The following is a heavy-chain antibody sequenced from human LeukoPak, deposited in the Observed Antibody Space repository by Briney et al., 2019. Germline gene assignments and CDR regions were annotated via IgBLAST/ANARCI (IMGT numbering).Heavy chain of an antibody. CDR3: AREVVSAAGVDY. CDR2: IYSNGVT. J-gene: IGHJ4*02. CDR1: GGSISSYY. V-gene: IGHV4-4*08. Sequence: SETLSLTCTVSGGSISSYYWSWIRQPPGKGLEWIGYIYSNGVTSYNPSLKSRVSISTDTSNNQFSLKLNSVTAADTAVYFCAREVVSAAGVDYWGQGTLVTVSS. D-gene: IGHD6-13*01.